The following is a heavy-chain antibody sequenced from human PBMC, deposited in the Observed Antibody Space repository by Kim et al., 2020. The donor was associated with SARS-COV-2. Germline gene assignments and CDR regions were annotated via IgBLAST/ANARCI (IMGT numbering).Heavy chain of an antibody. Sequence: SETLSLTCTVSGGSISSYYWSWIRQPPGKGLEWIGYIYYGGSTNYNPSLKSRVTISVDTSKNQFSLKLSSVTAADTAVYYCAREVYYDSSGYYLGWYFDLWGRGTLVTVSS. CDR2: IYYGGST. D-gene: IGHD3-22*01. CDR1: GGSISSYY. J-gene: IGHJ2*01. CDR3: AREVYYDSSGYYLGWYFDL. V-gene: IGHV4-59*01.